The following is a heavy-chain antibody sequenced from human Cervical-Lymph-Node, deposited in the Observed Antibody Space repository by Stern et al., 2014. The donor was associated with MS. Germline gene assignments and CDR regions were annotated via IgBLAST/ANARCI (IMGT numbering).Heavy chain of an antibody. CDR1: GFTFSDYS. Sequence: EVQLVESGGGLVKPGGSLRVSCAASGFTFSDYSMNWVRQAPGKGLEWVSSVGRRGRYMYYVDSVKGRFTISRDKAKNSLYLQMNSLRAEDTAVYYCARGEYCSGGDCYPGVFDYWGQGTLVTVSS. V-gene: IGHV3-21*01. D-gene: IGHD2-21*02. CDR2: VGRRGRYM. J-gene: IGHJ4*02. CDR3: ARGEYCSGGDCYPGVFDY.